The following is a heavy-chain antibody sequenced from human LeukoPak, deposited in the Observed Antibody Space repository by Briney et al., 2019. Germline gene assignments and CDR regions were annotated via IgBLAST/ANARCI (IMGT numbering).Heavy chain of an antibody. V-gene: IGHV4-4*07. CDR1: GGSISTFY. J-gene: IGHJ4*02. Sequence: SETLSLTCTVSGGSISTFYWSWIRQPAGKGLEWIGRIFTTGNTNYNPSLKSRVTMSVDTSKNQFSLKLSSVTAADTAVYYCARPPYYDSSGYRDYWGQGTLVTVSS. CDR3: ARPPYYDSSGYRDY. D-gene: IGHD3-22*01. CDR2: IFTTGNT.